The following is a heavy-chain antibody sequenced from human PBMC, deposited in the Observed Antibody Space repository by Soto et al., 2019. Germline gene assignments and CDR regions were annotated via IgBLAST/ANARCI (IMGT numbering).Heavy chain of an antibody. CDR1: GYSISSGYY. D-gene: IGHD6-19*01. CDR3: ARARIVVAGTIVDY. CDR2: IYHSGST. J-gene: IGHJ4*02. V-gene: IGHV4-38-2*01. Sequence: TSETLSLTCAVSGYSISSGYYCGWIRQPPGKGLEWIGGIYHSGSTYYNPSLKSRVTISVDTSKNHFSLKLSSVTAADTAVYYCARARIVVAGTIVDYWGQGTLVTVSS.